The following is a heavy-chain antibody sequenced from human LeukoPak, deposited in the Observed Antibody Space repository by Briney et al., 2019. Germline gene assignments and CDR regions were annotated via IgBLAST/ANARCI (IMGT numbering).Heavy chain of an antibody. CDR3: ARGVYGDQYYFDY. V-gene: IGHV3-7*03. Sequence: GGSLRLSCAASGFSFTNYWMHWVRQAPGKGLEWVANIKPDGSEKYSVDSVKGRFTISRDNAKNSLFLQMNSVRAEDTAVYYCARGVYGDQYYFDYWGQGTLVTVSS. CDR2: IKPDGSEK. J-gene: IGHJ4*02. D-gene: IGHD4-17*01. CDR1: GFSFTNYW.